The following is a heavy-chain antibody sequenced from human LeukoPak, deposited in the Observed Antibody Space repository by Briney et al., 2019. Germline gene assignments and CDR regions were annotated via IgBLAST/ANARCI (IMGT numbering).Heavy chain of an antibody. D-gene: IGHD3-10*01. J-gene: IGHJ6*03. CDR2: IYYSGIT. CDR3: ARHQEGMVRGVLYYMDV. V-gene: IGHV4-39*01. CDR1: NGSISSSDRY. Sequence: PSETLSLTCSVSNGSISSSDRYWGWIRQPPGKGLEWIGSIYYSGITYHNPSLKSRVTISVDTSNNQFSLKMSSVTAADTAVYFCARHQEGMVRGVLYYMDVWGKGTTVIISS.